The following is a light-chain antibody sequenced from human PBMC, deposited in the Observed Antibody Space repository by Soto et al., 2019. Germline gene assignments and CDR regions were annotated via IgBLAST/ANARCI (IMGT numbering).Light chain of an antibody. Sequence: ENVLPQSPGTLSLSPGERATLSCRASQTVSSYLAWYQQRSGQAPRLLIYGVSKRATGIPDSFSCSVSGTHFTLTISRLEPEDFALYYCQQYDTSPITFGQGTRLEIK. V-gene: IGKV3-20*01. CDR3: QQYDTSPIT. J-gene: IGKJ5*01. CDR1: QTVSSY. CDR2: GVS.